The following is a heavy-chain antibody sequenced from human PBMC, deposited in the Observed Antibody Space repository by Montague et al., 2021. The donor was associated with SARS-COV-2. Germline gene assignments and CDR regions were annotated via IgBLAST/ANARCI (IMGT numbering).Heavy chain of an antibody. D-gene: IGHD7-27*01. Sequence: SLRLSCAASGFSFSTFWMTWVGQAPGKGLEWVASIKPDGSDKYYVESVKGRFTISRDNARNSLYLQLNNLRAEDTAVYYCARDPNWGAHWGQGNLVTVSS. CDR2: IKPDGSDK. CDR3: ARDPNWGAH. V-gene: IGHV3-7*05. J-gene: IGHJ4*02. CDR1: GFSFSTFW.